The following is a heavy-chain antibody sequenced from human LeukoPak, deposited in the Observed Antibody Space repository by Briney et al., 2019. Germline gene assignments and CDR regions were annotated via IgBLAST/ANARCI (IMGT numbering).Heavy chain of an antibody. D-gene: IGHD3-10*01. CDR2: VYYSAST. Sequence: SETLSLTCSVSGGSIKDYRWSWIRQPPGKGLEYIGFVYYSASTNYNPSLKSRVTMSLDTSKNQFSLNLNSVTAADTAVYYCARSWLGFGELLFLFAYWGQGTLVTVSS. V-gene: IGHV4-59*01. CDR1: GGSIKDYR. J-gene: IGHJ4*02. CDR3: ARSWLGFGELLFLFAY.